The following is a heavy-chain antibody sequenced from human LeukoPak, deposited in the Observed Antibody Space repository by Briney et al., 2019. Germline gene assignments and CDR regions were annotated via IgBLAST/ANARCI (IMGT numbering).Heavy chain of an antibody. J-gene: IGHJ4*02. Sequence: PGGSLRLSCSASGFTFSSYAMHWVRQAPGKGLEYVSAISSNGGSTYYADSVKGRFTISRDNSKNTLYLQMSSLKTEDTAVYYCSRNEQLLGFDYWGQGTLVTVSS. CDR3: SRNEQLLGFDY. D-gene: IGHD2-2*01. V-gene: IGHV3-64D*06. CDR2: ISSNGGST. CDR1: GFTFSSYA.